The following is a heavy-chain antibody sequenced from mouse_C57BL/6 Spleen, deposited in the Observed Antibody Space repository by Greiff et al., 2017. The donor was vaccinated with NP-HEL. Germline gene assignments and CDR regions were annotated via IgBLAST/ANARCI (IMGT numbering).Heavy chain of an antibody. D-gene: IGHD1-1*02. CDR3: ARMIVVLDAMDY. CDR1: GYTFTSYW. CDR2: IYPGSGST. J-gene: IGHJ4*01. V-gene: IGHV1-55*01. Sequence: QVQLQQPGAELVKPGASVKMSCKASGYTFTSYWITWVKQRPGQGLEWIGDIYPGSGSTNYNEKFKSKATLTVDTSSSTAYMQLSSLTSEDSAVYYCARMIVVLDAMDYWGQGTSVTVSS.